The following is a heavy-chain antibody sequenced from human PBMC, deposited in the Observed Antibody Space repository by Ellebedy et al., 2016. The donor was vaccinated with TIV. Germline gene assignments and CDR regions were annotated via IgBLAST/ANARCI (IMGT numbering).Heavy chain of an antibody. J-gene: IGHJ4*02. D-gene: IGHD3-22*01. V-gene: IGHV4-39*01. Sequence: SETLSLXXTVSGGSISSSTYYWGWIRQPPGKGLEWIGSMFYSGSTYYNPSLKSRVTLSVETSKNQFSLKLSSVTAADTAVYYCATHVPESSGSYLSNFDSWGQGTLVTVSS. CDR1: GGSISSSTYY. CDR3: ATHVPESSGSYLSNFDS. CDR2: MFYSGST.